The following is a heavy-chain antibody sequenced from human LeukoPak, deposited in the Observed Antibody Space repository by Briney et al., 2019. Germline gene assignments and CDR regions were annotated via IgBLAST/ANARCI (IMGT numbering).Heavy chain of an antibody. V-gene: IGHV3-30-3*01. J-gene: IGHJ4*02. CDR3: ARDPAMGYDSSGYYPSFDY. CDR2: ISYDGSNK. Sequence: GGSLRLSCAASGFTFSSYAMHWVRQAPGKGLEWVAVISYDGSNKYYADSVKGRFTISRDNSKNTLYLQMNSLRAEDTAVYYCARDPAMGYDSSGYYPSFDYWGQGTLVTVSS. CDR1: GFTFSSYA. D-gene: IGHD3-22*01.